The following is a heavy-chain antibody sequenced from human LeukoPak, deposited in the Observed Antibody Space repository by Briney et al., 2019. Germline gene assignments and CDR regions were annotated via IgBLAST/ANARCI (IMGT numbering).Heavy chain of an antibody. CDR1: GYSFTSYW. D-gene: IGHD2-2*02. CDR3: ATAAITEYYYMDV. Sequence: ARESLKISCKGSGYSFTSYWIGWVRQMPGKGLEWMGIIYPGDSDTRYSPSFQGQVTISADKSISTAYLQWSSLKASDTAMYYCATAAITEYYYMDVWGKGTTVTVSS. J-gene: IGHJ6*03. V-gene: IGHV5-51*01. CDR2: IYPGDSDT.